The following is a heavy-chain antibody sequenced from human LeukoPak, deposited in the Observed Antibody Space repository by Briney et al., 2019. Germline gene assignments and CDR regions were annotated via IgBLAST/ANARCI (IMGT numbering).Heavy chain of an antibody. J-gene: IGHJ3*02. Sequence: PGGSLRLSCAASGFTFSSYGMHWVRQAPGKGLEWVAVIWYDGSNKYYADSVKGRFTISRDNSKNTLYLQMNSLRAEDTAVYYCARGGFTMVRGVTKDAFDIWGQGTMVTVSS. D-gene: IGHD3-10*01. CDR2: IWYDGSNK. V-gene: IGHV3-33*01. CDR1: GFTFSSYG. CDR3: ARGGFTMVRGVTKDAFDI.